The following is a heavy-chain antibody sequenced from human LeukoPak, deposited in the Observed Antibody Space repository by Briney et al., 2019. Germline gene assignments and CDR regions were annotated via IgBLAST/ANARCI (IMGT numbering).Heavy chain of an antibody. J-gene: IGHJ4*02. Sequence: SETLSLTCTVSGGSISSYYWSWIRQPPGKGLEWIGYIYTSGSTNYNPSLKSRVTISVDTSKNQFSLKLSSVTAADTAMYYCARGGVYCTNGVCYYAIFDYWGQGTLVTVSS. CDR2: IYTSGST. CDR3: ARGGVYCTNGVCYYAIFDY. CDR1: GGSISSYY. V-gene: IGHV4-4*09. D-gene: IGHD2-8*01.